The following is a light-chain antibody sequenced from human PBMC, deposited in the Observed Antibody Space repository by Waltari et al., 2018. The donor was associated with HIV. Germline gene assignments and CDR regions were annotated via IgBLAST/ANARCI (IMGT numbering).Light chain of an antibody. CDR2: DVS. J-gene: IGLJ3*02. CDR3: CSFAANYTWV. CDR1: SSDIGSRNY. V-gene: IGLV2-11*01. Sequence: QSALTQPRSMSGPPGQSVTISCTGASSDIGSRNYVTWYQQHPGKAPKLIIFDVSKRPSGVPDRFSGSKSGNTASLTIYGLQTDDEADYYCCSFAANYTWVFGGGTNLAVL.